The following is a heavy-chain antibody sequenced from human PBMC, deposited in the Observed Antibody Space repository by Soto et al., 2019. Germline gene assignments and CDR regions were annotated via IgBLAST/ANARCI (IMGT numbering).Heavy chain of an antibody. CDR3: AGGRAGPPFPVPLLG. J-gene: IGHJ4*02. Sequence: QVQLVQSGAEVKKPGASVKVSCKASGYTFTSYDINWVRQATGQGLEWMGWMNPNSGNTGYAQKFQGGFTMTRNTSIGTAYMGLSSLRSEAPAVYYWAGGRAGPPFPVPLLGGGQGTLFPVSS. V-gene: IGHV1-8*01. CDR1: GYTFTSYD. D-gene: IGHD3-16*01. CDR2: MNPNSGNT.